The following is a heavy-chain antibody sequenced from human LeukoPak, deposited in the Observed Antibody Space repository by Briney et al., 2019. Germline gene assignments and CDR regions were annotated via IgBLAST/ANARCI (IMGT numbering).Heavy chain of an antibody. D-gene: IGHD6-13*01. V-gene: IGHV4-4*07. CDR2: VSANGNT. Sequence: PSETLSLTCTVSGGSVINYFWSWIRQSAGRGLEWIGRVSANGNTNYNPSLESRVTMSVDTSKNQFSLKVNSVTAADTAVYYCARDRWDDISSWSGSFDYWGQGTLVTVSS. CDR1: GGSVINYF. J-gene: IGHJ4*02. CDR3: ARDRWDDISSWSGSFDY.